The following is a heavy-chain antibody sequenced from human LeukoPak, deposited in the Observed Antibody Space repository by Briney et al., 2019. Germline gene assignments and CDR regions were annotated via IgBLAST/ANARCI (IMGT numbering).Heavy chain of an antibody. CDR3: ARGKRGYSSSWYDY. J-gene: IGHJ4*02. D-gene: IGHD6-13*01. CDR2: INHSGST. V-gene: IGHV4-34*01. CDR1: GGSFSGYY. Sequence: SETLSLTCAVYGGSFSGYYWSWIRQPPGKGLGWIGEINHSGSTNYNPSLKSRVTISVDTSKNQFSLKLSSVTAADTAVYYCARGKRGYSSSWYDYWGQGTLVTVSS.